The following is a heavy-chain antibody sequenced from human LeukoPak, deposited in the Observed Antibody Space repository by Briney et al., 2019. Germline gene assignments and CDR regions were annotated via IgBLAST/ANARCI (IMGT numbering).Heavy chain of an antibody. V-gene: IGHV3-7*03. CDR2: IKQDGSEI. Sequence: PGGSLRLSCAASGFTFSNFYMSWVRQAPGRGLEWVANIKQDGSEINYVDSVKGRFTISRDNAKNSLYLQMNSLRAEDTALYYCAKAIGRVPALASGFDPWGQGTLVTVSS. CDR1: GFTFSNFY. J-gene: IGHJ5*02. CDR3: AKAIGRVPALASGFDP. D-gene: IGHD2-2*01.